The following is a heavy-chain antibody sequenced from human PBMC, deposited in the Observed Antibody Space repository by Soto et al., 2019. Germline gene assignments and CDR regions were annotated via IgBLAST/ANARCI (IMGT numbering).Heavy chain of an antibody. V-gene: IGHV3-23*01. CDR2: IGGNGVSI. Sequence: EVQLLESGGGLLQPGGSLRLSCSSSGFNFSSHGMSWVRQAPGKGLEWVSHIGGNGVSIYYADSVRGRFTISRDNAQNTLYLQMTGLRAEDPAVYYCANCYDYVSFDMWGQGTMVTVS. CDR1: GFNFSSHG. CDR3: ANCYDYVSFDM. D-gene: IGHD3-16*01. J-gene: IGHJ3*02.